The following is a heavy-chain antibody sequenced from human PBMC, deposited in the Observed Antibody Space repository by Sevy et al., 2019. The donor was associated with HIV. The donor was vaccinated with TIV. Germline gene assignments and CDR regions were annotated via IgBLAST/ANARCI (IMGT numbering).Heavy chain of an antibody. CDR3: ASVPRYTGGALDI. D-gene: IGHD1-1*01. V-gene: IGHV3-30-3*01. CDR2: ISYDGSNK. J-gene: IGHJ3*02. CDR1: GFTFSSYA. Sequence: GGSLRLSCAASGFTFSSYAMHWVRQAPGKGLEWVAVISYDGSNKYYADSVKGRFTISRDNSKNTLYLQMNSLRAEDTAVYYCASVPRYTGGALDIWGQGTMVTVSS.